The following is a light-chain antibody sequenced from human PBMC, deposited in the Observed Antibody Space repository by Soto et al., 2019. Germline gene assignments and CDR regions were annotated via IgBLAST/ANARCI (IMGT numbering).Light chain of an antibody. J-gene: IGLJ2*01. CDR3: SSYAGSNNL. CDR1: SSDVGGYNY. Sequence: QSALTQPPSASGSPGQSVTISCTGTSSDVGGYNYVSWYQQHPGKAPKLMIYEVSKRPSGVPDRFSGSKSGNTASLTVSGLQDEEEADYYCSSYAGSNNLFGGGTKLTVL. V-gene: IGLV2-8*01. CDR2: EVS.